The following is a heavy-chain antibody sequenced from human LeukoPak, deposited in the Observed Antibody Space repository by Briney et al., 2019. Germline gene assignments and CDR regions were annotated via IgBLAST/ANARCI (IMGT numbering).Heavy chain of an antibody. Sequence: GGSLRLSCAASGFTFSSYSMNWVRQAPGKGLEWVSYISSSSSTIYYADSVKGRFTISRDNAKNSLYLQMNSLRAEDTAVYYCARDLGNYDFWSGSHFDDWGQGTLVTVSS. CDR3: ARDLGNYDFWSGSHFDD. CDR1: GFTFSSYS. V-gene: IGHV3-48*01. D-gene: IGHD3-3*01. J-gene: IGHJ4*02. CDR2: ISSSSSTI.